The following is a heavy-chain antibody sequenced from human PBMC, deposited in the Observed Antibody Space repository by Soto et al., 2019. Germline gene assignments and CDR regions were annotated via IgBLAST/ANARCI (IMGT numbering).Heavy chain of an antibody. CDR2: ISPILGIA. J-gene: IGHJ3*02. V-gene: IGHV1-69*04. CDR3: ARVGVSTGRAFDI. CDR1: GYTFTSYG. Sequence: GASVKVSCKASGYTFTSYGISWVRQAPGQGLEWMGRISPILGIANYAQKFQGRVTITADKSTSTAYMELSSLRSEDTAVYYCARVGVSTGRAFDIWGQGTMVTVSS. D-gene: IGHD3-16*01.